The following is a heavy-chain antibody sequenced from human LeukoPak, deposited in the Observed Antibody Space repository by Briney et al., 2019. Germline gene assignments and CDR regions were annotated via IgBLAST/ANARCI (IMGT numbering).Heavy chain of an antibody. CDR1: GFTFKNFP. Sequence: GGSLRLSCAASGFTFKNFPMSWVRQAPRKGLEWVSGISGGGGGTYHADSVKGRFTISRDNSKNMLYLQMSSLRAEDTAVYYCANAYSYGTYYFDSWGQGTLVTVSS. J-gene: IGHJ4*02. CDR2: ISGGGGGT. V-gene: IGHV3-23*01. CDR3: ANAYSYGTYYFDS. D-gene: IGHD5-18*01.